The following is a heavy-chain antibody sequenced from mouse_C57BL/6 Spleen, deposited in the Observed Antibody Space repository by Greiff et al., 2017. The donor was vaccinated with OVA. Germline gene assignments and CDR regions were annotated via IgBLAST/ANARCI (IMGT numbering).Heavy chain of an antibody. D-gene: IGHD1-1*01. CDR1: GYTFTDYY. J-gene: IGHJ3*01. CDR3: ASQGNYYGSSLFAY. V-gene: IGHV1-26*01. Sequence: VQLQQSGPELVKPGASVKISCKASGYTFTDYYMNWVKQSHGKSLEWIGDINPNNGGTSYNQKFKGKATLTVDKSSSTAYMELRSLTSEDSAVYYCASQGNYYGSSLFAYWGQGTLVTVSA. CDR2: INPNNGGT.